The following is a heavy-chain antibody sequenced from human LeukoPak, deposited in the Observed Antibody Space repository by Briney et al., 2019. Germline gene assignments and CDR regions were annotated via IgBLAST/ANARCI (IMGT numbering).Heavy chain of an antibody. CDR1: GYTFTSYY. CDR3: ARDMVRGGLDY. Sequence: ASVKVSCKASGYTFTSYYMHWVRQAPGQGLEWMGIINPSGGSTSYAQKFQGRVTMTRDMSTSTVYMELSSLRSEDTAVYYCARDMVRGGLDYWGQGTLVTVSS. CDR2: INPSGGST. D-gene: IGHD3-10*01. V-gene: IGHV1-46*01. J-gene: IGHJ4*02.